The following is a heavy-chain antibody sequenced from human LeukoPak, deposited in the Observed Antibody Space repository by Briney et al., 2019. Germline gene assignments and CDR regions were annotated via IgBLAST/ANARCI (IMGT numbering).Heavy chain of an antibody. CDR1: GFTFSSYE. Sequence: AGGSLRLSCVASGFTFSSYEMNWVRQAPGEGLEWVSYIHNGGSSTYYADSVKGRFTTSRDNGKNSLHLQMNSLRVEDTAVYYCARWTRVTSSSLWYFDLWGRGTLVTVSS. J-gene: IGHJ2*01. CDR3: ARWTRVTSSSLWYFDL. D-gene: IGHD6-6*01. V-gene: IGHV3-48*03. CDR2: IHNGGSST.